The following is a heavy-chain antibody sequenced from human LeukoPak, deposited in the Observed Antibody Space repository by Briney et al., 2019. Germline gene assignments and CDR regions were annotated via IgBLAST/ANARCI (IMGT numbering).Heavy chain of an antibody. D-gene: IGHD6-19*01. J-gene: IGHJ3*02. CDR2: IRYEGSNK. Sequence: GGSLRLSCAASGFTFSTYGMHWVRQAPGKGLEWVAFIRYEGSNKYYADSVKGRFTISRDNSKNTLFLQMNSLRAEDTAVYYCAKIISDWSRGAFDIWGQGTMVTVSS. V-gene: IGHV3-30*02. CDR3: AKIISDWSRGAFDI. CDR1: GFTFSTYG.